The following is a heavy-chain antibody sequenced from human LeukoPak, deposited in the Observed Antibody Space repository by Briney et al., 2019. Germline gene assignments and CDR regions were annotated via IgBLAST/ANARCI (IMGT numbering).Heavy chain of an antibody. V-gene: IGHV3-23*01. D-gene: IGHD3-10*01. CDR2: LTGSGDGT. J-gene: IGHJ4*02. Sequence: PGGSLRLSCAASGFTFTYYAMSWVRQAPGRGLEWVSGLTGSGDGTYYADSVEGRFTISRDNSKNTLYLQMNSLRAEDTAVYYCAKDLSKTMIRGVDSWGQGTLVTVSS. CDR3: AKDLSKTMIRGVDS. CDR1: GFTFTYYA.